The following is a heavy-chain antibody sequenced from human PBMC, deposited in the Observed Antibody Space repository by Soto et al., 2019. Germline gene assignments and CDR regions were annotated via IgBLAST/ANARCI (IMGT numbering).Heavy chain of an antibody. J-gene: IGHJ6*02. CDR2: IYYSGST. Sequence: PSETLSLTCTVSGGSISSYYWSWIRQPPGKGLEWIGYIYYSGSTNYNPSLKSRVTISVDTSKNQFSLELSSLRSEDTAVYYCAEGRDSAIRPYYYYGMDVWGQGTTVTVSS. CDR3: AEGRDSAIRPYYYYGMDV. V-gene: IGHV4-59*01. D-gene: IGHD5-18*01. CDR1: GGSISSYY.